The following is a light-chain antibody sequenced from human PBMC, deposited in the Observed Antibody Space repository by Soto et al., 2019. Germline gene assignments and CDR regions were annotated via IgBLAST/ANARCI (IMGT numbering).Light chain of an antibody. CDR3: QQSLTNPFT. Sequence: DIQMTQSPSSLSASVGDRVTITFRASQTFNNYLNWYQQKPWGPPRLLIYDASNLQTGIPSRFSGSGSGTEFTLTISSLQPEDFATYFCQQSLTNPFTFGPGTTVHVK. CDR2: DAS. CDR1: QTFNNY. J-gene: IGKJ3*01. V-gene: IGKV1-39*01.